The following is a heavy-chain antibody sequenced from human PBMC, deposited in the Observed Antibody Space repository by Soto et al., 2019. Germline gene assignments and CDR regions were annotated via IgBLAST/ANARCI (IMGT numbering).Heavy chain of an antibody. Sequence: LRLSCAASGFTFSSYAMHWVRQAPGKGLEWVAVISYDGSNKYYADSVKGRFTISRDNSKNTLYLQMNSLRAEDTAVYYCAREGRAKGFDPWGQGTLVTVSS. J-gene: IGHJ5*02. V-gene: IGHV3-30-3*01. CDR3: AREGRAKGFDP. CDR1: GFTFSSYA. D-gene: IGHD1-26*01. CDR2: ISYDGSNK.